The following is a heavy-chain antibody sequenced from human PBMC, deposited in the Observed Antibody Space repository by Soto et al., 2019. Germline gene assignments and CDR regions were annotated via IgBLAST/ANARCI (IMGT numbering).Heavy chain of an antibody. CDR2: FYYSGST. CDR3: VRLCPTNYYGSGIGWFDP. V-gene: IGHV4-39*01. J-gene: IGHJ5*02. Sequence: PSETLSLTCTVSGGSISTSTYSWSWILQPPGKGLEWIGSFYYSGSTYYNSSLKSRVTISVDTSKNQFSLQLSSVTAADAAVYYCVRLCPTNYYGSGIGWFDPWGQGTLVTVSS. D-gene: IGHD3-10*01. CDR1: GGSISTSTYS.